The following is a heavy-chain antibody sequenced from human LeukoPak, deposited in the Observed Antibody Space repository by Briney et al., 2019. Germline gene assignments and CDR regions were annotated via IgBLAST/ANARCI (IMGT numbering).Heavy chain of an antibody. CDR3: ARTVLGYSSSWYYYYGMDV. Sequence: SETLSLTCTVSVGSISSSSWSWIRRPPGKGLEWIGYIYYSGSTNYNPSLKSRVTISVDTSKNQFSLKLSSVTAADTAVYYCARTVLGYSSSWYYYYGMDVWGQGTTVTVSS. D-gene: IGHD6-13*01. V-gene: IGHV4-59*01. J-gene: IGHJ6*02. CDR2: IYYSGST. CDR1: VGSISSSS.